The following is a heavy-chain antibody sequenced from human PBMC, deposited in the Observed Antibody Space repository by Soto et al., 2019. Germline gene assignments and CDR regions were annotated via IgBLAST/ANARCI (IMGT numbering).Heavy chain of an antibody. D-gene: IGHD3-22*01. J-gene: IGHJ4*02. Sequence: SETLSLTCTVSGGSISSSSYYWGWIRQPPGKGLEWIGSIYYSGSTYYNPSLKSRVTISVDTSKNQFSLKLSSVTAADTAVDYCARPSQYDNRTKKRNYLENWGQGTLVTVSS. CDR2: IYYSGST. CDR3: ARPSQYDNRTKKRNYLEN. CDR1: GGSISSSSYY. V-gene: IGHV4-39*01.